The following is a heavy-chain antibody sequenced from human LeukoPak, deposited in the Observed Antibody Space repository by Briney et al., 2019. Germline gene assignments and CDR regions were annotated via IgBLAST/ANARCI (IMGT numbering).Heavy chain of an antibody. CDR3: ASSMVFGAFDI. J-gene: IGHJ3*02. CDR1: GGSISSSSYY. D-gene: IGHD2-8*01. V-gene: IGHV4-39*07. Sequence: SETLSLTCTVSGGSISSSSYYWGWIRQPPGKGLEWIGSIYYSGSTYYNPSLKSRVTISVDTSKNQFSLKLSSVTAADTAVYYCASSMVFGAFDIWGQGTMVTVSS. CDR2: IYYSGST.